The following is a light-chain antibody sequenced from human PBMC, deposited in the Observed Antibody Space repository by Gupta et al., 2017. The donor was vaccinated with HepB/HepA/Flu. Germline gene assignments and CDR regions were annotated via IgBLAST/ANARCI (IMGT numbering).Light chain of an antibody. CDR1: SSDVGGYNG. J-gene: IGLJ1*01. CDR3: TPYADTNIFYV. Sequence: QSALTQPHSESGSPGQSVTISCTGSSSDVGGYNGVSWYQRHRGNAPKVMIDDVNKPPSGAPDCFSGSKSGDTAALTVSGVQACDEADYYCTPYADTNIFYVFGTGTTVTVL. V-gene: IGLV2-8*01. CDR2: DVN.